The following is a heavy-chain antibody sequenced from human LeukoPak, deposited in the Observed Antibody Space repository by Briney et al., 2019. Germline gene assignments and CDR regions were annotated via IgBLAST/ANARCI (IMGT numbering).Heavy chain of an antibody. CDR2: INQDGSEE. CDR1: GFTFSNYW. V-gene: IGHV3-7*01. D-gene: IGHD5-12*01. CDR3: VRDGGVSGYDLLDY. Sequence: GGSLRLSCAASGFTFSNYWMTWVRQAPGKGLEWVAHINQDGSEEHYMDSVKARFTISRDNAKNSLSLQMNSLRAEDTAVYYCVRDGGVSGYDLLDYWSQGTLVTVSS. J-gene: IGHJ4*02.